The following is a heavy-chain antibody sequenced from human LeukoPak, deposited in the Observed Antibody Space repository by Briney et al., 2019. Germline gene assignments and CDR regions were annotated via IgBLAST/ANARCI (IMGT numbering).Heavy chain of an antibody. D-gene: IGHD3-10*02. V-gene: IGHV3-23*01. Sequence: PGGSLRLSCAASGFTFINYVMSWVRQAPGKGLESVSCINTSGGSACYADSVKGRFTISRDNSKNTLYLQMNSLRDADTAVYYCAALVRGPRSFVPWGQGTLLTVSS. CDR1: GFTFINYV. CDR3: AALVRGPRSFVP. J-gene: IGHJ5*02. CDR2: INTSGGSA.